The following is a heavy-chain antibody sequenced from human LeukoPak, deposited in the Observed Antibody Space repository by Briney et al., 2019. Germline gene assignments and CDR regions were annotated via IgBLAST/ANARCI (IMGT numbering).Heavy chain of an antibody. CDR1: GDSISSGDYY. CDR2: IYYSGST. Sequence: PSQTLSLTCTVSGDSISSGDYYWSWIRQPPGKGLEWVGYIYYSGSTNYNPSLKSRVTMSVDTSKNQFSLKLSSVTAADTAVYYCARYHYDFWSGYGGPFDYWGQGTLVTVSS. J-gene: IGHJ4*02. D-gene: IGHD3-3*01. CDR3: ARYHYDFWSGYGGPFDY. V-gene: IGHV4-30-4*08.